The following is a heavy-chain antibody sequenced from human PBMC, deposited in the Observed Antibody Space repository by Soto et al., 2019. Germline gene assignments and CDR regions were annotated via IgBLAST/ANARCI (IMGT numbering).Heavy chain of an antibody. CDR3: ARHRARNWFDP. D-gene: IGHD6-6*01. CDR2: IYYSGIT. Sequence: SETRSRNRNCSCGSISSSLYFWVWIRQPPGKGLEWIGGIYYSGITYYNPSLKSRVTISVDTSKNQFSLKLSSVTAADTAVFYCARHRARNWFDPWGQGTLVTVPQ. V-gene: IGHV4-39*01. J-gene: IGHJ5*02. CDR1: CGSISSSLYF.